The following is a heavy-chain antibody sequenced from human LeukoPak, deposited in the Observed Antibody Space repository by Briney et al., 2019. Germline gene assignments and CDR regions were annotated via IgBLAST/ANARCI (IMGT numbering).Heavy chain of an antibody. V-gene: IGHV3-21*01. D-gene: IGHD6-13*01. J-gene: IGHJ4*02. CDR2: ISSSSTLI. CDR1: GFTFSSYS. CDR3: APDMRIAATGANFY. Sequence: GGSLRLSCAASGFTFSSYSMNWVRQAPGKGLEWVSSISSSSTLIYYADSVKGRFTISRDNAKNSLYLQMNSLRAEDTAVYYCAPDMRIAATGANFYWGQETLVTVSS.